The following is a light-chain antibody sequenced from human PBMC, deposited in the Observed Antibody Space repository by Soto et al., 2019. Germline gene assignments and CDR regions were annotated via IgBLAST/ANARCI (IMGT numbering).Light chain of an antibody. CDR3: QQYINWPPIT. CDR1: QSVSGN. V-gene: IGKV3-15*01. CDR2: GAS. Sequence: EIVMTQSPATLSVSPGERATLSCRASQSVSGNLAWYQQNPGQAPRLLIYGASTRATGIPARFSGSGSGTEFTLTISSLQSEDFAVYYCQQYINWPPITFGQGTRLEIK. J-gene: IGKJ5*01.